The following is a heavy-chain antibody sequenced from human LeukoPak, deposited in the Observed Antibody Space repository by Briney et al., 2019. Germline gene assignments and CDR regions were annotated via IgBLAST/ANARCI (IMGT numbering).Heavy chain of an antibody. V-gene: IGHV4-39*07. Sequence: SETLSLTCTVSGDSITSGSYYWGWIRQTPEKGLEWIGNIYSRVTTSFNPSLKSQITMSVDTSKNQFSLKMNSVPAADTAVYFCTRDSGFWLYWGQGTLVTVSS. D-gene: IGHD3-22*01. CDR2: IYSRVTT. CDR1: GDSITSGSYY. J-gene: IGHJ4*02. CDR3: TRDSGFWLY.